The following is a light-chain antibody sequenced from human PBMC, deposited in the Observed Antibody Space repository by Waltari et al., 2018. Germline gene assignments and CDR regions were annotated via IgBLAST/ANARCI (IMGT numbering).Light chain of an antibody. V-gene: IGLV6-57*03. CDR3: QSFDSTNPWV. CDR1: SGSICCGY. CDR2: EDK. J-gene: IGLJ3*02. Sequence: NFMLTQPHSVSESPGKTITISCTRSSGSICCGYVQWYQQRPGSAPTTMIYEDKKRPSGVPDRFSGSIDSSSNSASLTISGLKTEDEADYYCQSFDSTNPWVFGGGTKLTVL.